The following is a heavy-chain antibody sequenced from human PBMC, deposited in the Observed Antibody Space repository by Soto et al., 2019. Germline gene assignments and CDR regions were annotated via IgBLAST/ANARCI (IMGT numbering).Heavy chain of an antibody. CDR3: ARARIVVVKGFDY. J-gene: IGHJ4*02. CDR2: INAGNGNT. CDR1: GYTFTSYA. Sequence: ASVKVSCKASGYTFTSYAMRWVRQAPGQRLEWMGWINAGNGNTKYSQKFQGRVTITRDTSVSTAYMELSSLRSEDTAVYYCARARIVVVKGFDYWGQGTLVTVS. D-gene: IGHD3-22*01. V-gene: IGHV1-3*01.